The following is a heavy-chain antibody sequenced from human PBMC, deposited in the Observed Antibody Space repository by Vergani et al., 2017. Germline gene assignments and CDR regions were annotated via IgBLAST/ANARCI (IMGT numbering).Heavy chain of an antibody. CDR2: ISSSSSYI. D-gene: IGHD5-18*01. CDR1: GFTFSSYS. J-gene: IGHJ6*02. V-gene: IGHV3-21*01. CDR3: ARDGDRQLWSPSGMDV. Sequence: EVQLVESGGGLVKPGGSLRLSCAASGFTFSSYSMNWVRQAPGKGLEWVSSISSSSSYIYYADSVKGRFTISRDNAKNSLYLQMNSLRAEDTAVYYCARDGDRQLWSPSGMDVWGQGTTVTVSS.